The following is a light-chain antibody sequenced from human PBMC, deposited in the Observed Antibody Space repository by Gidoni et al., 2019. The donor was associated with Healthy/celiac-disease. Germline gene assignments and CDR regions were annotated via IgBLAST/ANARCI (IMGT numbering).Light chain of an antibody. CDR1: QGISSY. CDR2: AAS. V-gene: IGKV1-9*01. Sequence: DIQLTQSPSFLSASVGDRVTITFRASQGISSYLAWYQQKPGKAPKLLIYAASTLQSGVPSRFSGSGSGTEFTLTISSLQPEDFATYYCQQLNSYPLITFGPGTKVDIK. CDR3: QQLNSYPLIT. J-gene: IGKJ3*01.